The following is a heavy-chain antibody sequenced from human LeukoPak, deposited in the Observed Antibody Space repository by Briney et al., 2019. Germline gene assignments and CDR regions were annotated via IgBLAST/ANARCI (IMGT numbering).Heavy chain of an antibody. CDR3: ARHGGVAGTRPDAFDI. CDR2: IYYSGST. V-gene: IGHV4-59*08. CDR1: GDSISTYY. D-gene: IGHD6-19*01. J-gene: IGHJ3*02. Sequence: SETLSLTCTVSGDSISTYYWSWIRQPPGKGLEWIGYIYYSGSTTYNPSLKSRVTISVDTSKNQFSLKLSSVTAADTAVYYCARHGGVAGTRPDAFDIWGQGTMVTVSS.